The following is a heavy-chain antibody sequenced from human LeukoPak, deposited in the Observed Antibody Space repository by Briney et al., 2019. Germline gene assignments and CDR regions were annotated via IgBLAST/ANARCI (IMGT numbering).Heavy chain of an antibody. Sequence: SETLSLTCTVSGGSISGYYWSWIRQPAGKGLEWIGRIYASGSTNYNPSLKSRVTMSVDTSNNQFSLKLNSVTAADTAVYYCASLLYYYDSSGFDAFDIWGQGTMVTVSS. CDR1: GGSISGYY. J-gene: IGHJ3*02. CDR3: ASLLYYYDSSGFDAFDI. V-gene: IGHV4-4*07. CDR2: IYASGST. D-gene: IGHD3-22*01.